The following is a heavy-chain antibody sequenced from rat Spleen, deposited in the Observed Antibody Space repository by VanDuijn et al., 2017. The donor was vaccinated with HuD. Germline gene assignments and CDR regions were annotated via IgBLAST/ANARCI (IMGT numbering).Heavy chain of an antibody. D-gene: IGHD1-6*01. V-gene: IGHV5-46*01. CDR1: GFTFSSFP. CDR2: ISYDGRST. CDR3: ARGGFFRY. Sequence: EVQLVESGGGLVQPGRSMKLSCAASGFTFSSFPMAWVRQAPTKGLEWVASISYDGRSTFYRDSVRDRFTISRDNGKNTLYLQIDSLKSEDTATYYCARGGFFRYWGQGVMVTVSS. J-gene: IGHJ2*01.